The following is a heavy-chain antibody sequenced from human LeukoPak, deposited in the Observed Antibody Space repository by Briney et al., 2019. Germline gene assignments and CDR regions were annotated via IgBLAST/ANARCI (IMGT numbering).Heavy chain of an antibody. Sequence: SETLSLTCTVSGGSIRSGGYYWSWIRQHPGKGLQWIGYIYHSGSTYYNPSLKSRVTISVDTSKNQFSLRVNSVTAADTAVYFCARDDAVISVFDIWGQGTMVTVSS. CDR1: GGSIRSGGYY. J-gene: IGHJ3*02. V-gene: IGHV4-31*03. CDR2: IYHSGST. D-gene: IGHD3-10*01. CDR3: ARDDAVISVFDI.